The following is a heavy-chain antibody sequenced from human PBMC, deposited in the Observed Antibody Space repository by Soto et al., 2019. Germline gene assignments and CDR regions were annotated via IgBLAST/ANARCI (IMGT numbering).Heavy chain of an antibody. CDR1: GDSVSSNSAA. D-gene: IGHD6-19*01. Sequence: PSQTLSLTCAISGDSVSSNSAAWNWIRQSPSRGLEWLGRTYYRSKWYNDYAVSVKSRITINPDTSKNQFSLQLNSVTPEDTAVYYCASRSTPIAVETDAFDIWGQGTMVTVSS. V-gene: IGHV6-1*01. CDR3: ASRSTPIAVETDAFDI. J-gene: IGHJ3*02. CDR2: TYYRSKWYN.